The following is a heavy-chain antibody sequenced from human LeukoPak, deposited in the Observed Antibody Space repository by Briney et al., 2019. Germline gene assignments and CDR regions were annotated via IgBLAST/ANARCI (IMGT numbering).Heavy chain of an antibody. CDR2: INHSGTT. D-gene: IGHD6-19*01. CDR1: GGSFSAYY. Sequence: SETLSLTCAVYGGSFSAYYWSWFRQPPGKGLEWIGEINHSGTTNYNPSLKSRVTISADTSKNQFSLKLISVTAADMAVYYCASKRACIGGAGQREYWGRGTLVTVSS. CDR3: ASKRACIGGAGQREY. J-gene: IGHJ4*02. V-gene: IGHV4-34*01.